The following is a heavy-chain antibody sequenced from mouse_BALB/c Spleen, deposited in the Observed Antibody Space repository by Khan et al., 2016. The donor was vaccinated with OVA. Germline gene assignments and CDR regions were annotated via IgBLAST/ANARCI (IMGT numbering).Heavy chain of an antibody. CDR2: INPSNGGT. V-gene: IGHV1S81*02. CDR3: TRSGYGSFVY. CDR1: GYTFTSYY. Sequence: QVQLKQSGAELVKPGASVKLSCKTSGYTFTSYYMYWVKQRPGQGLEWIGEINPSNGGTNFHEKFKSKATLTVDKSSSTAYMQLSSLTSEDSAVYYCTRSGYGSFVYWGQGTLVTVSA. D-gene: IGHD2-2*01. J-gene: IGHJ3*01.